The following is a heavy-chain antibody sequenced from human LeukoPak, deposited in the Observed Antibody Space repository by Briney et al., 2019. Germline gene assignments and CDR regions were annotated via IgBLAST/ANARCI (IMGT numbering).Heavy chain of an antibody. CDR2: IYSGGSK. D-gene: IGHD6-19*01. Sequence: PGGSLRLSCAASGFTASSNYMSWVRQAPRKGLEWDSVIYSGGSKYYADSVKGRFTISRDNSKNTLYLQMNSLRAEDTAVYYCARGQAGHYYFDYWGQGTLVTVSS. CDR3: ARGQAGHYYFDY. CDR1: GFTASSNY. J-gene: IGHJ4*02. V-gene: IGHV3-53*01.